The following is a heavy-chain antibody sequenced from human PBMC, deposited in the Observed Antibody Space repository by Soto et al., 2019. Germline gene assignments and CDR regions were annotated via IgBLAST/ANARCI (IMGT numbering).Heavy chain of an antibody. D-gene: IGHD3-22*01. J-gene: IGHJ3*02. CDR1: GGSISSYY. CDR2: IYYSGST. CDR3: ARGGVDYYDSSGYYGAYDAFDI. Sequence: PWETLSLTCTVSGGSISSYYWSWIRQPPGKGLEWIGYIYYSGSTNYNPSLRSRVTISVDTSKNQFSLKLSSVTAADTAVYYCARGGVDYYDSSGYYGAYDAFDIWGQGTMVTVSS. V-gene: IGHV4-59*01.